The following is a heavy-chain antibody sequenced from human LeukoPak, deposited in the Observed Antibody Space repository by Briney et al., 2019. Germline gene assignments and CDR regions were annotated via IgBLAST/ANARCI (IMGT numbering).Heavy chain of an antibody. D-gene: IGHD5-12*01. J-gene: IGHJ4*02. Sequence: GGSLRLSCAASGFTFSDYYMSWSRQAPGKGLEWVSYISSSGSTIYYADSVKGRFTISRDNAKNSLYLQMNSLRAEDTAVYYCARDSGRHSGYDSTFDYWGQGTLVTVSS. CDR3: ARDSGRHSGYDSTFDY. CDR1: GFTFSDYY. V-gene: IGHV3-11*01. CDR2: ISSSGSTI.